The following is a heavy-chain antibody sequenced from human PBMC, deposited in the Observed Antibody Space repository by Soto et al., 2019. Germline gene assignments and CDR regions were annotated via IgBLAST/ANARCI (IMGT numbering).Heavy chain of an antibody. D-gene: IGHD3-9*01. CDR1: GFTFSSYA. J-gene: IGHJ5*02. CDR3: AKDPYTYYDILTGPNWFDP. V-gene: IGHV3-23*01. CDR2: ISGSGGGT. Sequence: GGSLRLSWAASGFTFSSYAMIWVRQAPGKGLEWVSAISGSGGGTYYADSVKGRFTISRDNSKNTLYLQMNSLRAEDTAVYYCAKDPYTYYDILTGPNWFDPWGQGTLVTVSS.